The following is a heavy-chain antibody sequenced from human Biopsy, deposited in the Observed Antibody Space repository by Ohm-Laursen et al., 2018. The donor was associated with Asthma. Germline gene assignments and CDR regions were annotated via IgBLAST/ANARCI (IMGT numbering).Heavy chain of an antibody. D-gene: IGHD1-26*01. CDR2: ISFDGSNE. V-gene: IGHV3-30*18. J-gene: IGHJ4*02. CDR1: GFNLNTYS. CDR3: AKELFPGWELRRGPDS. Sequence: SLRLSCTASGFNLNTYSVSWVRQAPGEGLGWVAVISFDGSNEDYADSVKGRFTISRDNSKNTLFLEMNSLRPEDTAVYYCAKELFPGWELRRGPDSWGQGTLVTVSS.